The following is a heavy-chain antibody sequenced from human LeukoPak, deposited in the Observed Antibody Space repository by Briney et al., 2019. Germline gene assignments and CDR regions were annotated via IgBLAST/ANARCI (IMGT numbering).Heavy chain of an antibody. CDR3: AKDQMLGATSSYYGMDV. V-gene: IGHV4-34*01. CDR1: GGSFSGYY. J-gene: IGHJ6*02. Sequence: SETLSLTCAVYGGSFSGYYWSWIRQPPGKGLEWIGEINHSGSTNYNPSLKSRVTISVDTSKNQFSLKLSSVTAADTAIYYCAKDQMLGATSSYYGMDVWGQGTTVTVSS. CDR2: INHSGST. D-gene: IGHD1-26*01.